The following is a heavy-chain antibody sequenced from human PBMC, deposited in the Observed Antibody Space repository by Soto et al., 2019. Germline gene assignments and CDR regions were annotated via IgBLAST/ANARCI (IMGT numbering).Heavy chain of an antibody. J-gene: IGHJ4*02. Sequence: SETLSLTCAVSGGSISSGGYSWSWIRQPPGKGLEWIGYMYHSGSTYYNPSLKSRVTISIDRSKNQFSLKLSSVTAADTAVYYCAREYHDSSGYGSPFDYWGQGTLVTVSS. CDR1: GGSISSGGYS. V-gene: IGHV4-30-2*01. CDR3: AREYHDSSGYGSPFDY. CDR2: MYHSGST. D-gene: IGHD3-22*01.